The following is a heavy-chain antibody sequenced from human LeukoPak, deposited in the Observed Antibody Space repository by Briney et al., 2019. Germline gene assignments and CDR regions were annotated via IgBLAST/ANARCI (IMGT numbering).Heavy chain of an antibody. CDR3: ARVDCSSTSCYVDY. D-gene: IGHD2-2*01. V-gene: IGHV4-30-2*01. J-gene: IGHJ4*02. CDR2: IFHSGST. CDR1: GGSISSGGYY. Sequence: NPSQTLSLTCTVSGGSISSGGYYWSWIRQPPGKGLEWIGYIFHSGSTYYNPSLKSRVTISVDRSKNQFSLKLSSVTAADTAVYYCARVDCSSTSCYVDYWGQGTLVTVSS.